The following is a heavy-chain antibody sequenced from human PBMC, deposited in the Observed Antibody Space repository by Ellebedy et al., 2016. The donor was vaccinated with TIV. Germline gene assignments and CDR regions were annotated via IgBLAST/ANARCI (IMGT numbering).Heavy chain of an antibody. Sequence: ASVKVSXXASGSTFPSYGITWLRQPPGQGLEWMGWISAYNGNTNYAQKFQGRVTMTRNTSISTAYMELSSLRSEDTAVYYCARVGPWGYEDYWGQGTLVRVSS. D-gene: IGHD3-16*01. V-gene: IGHV1-18*01. J-gene: IGHJ4*02. CDR1: GSTFPSYG. CDR2: ISAYNGNT. CDR3: ARVGPWGYEDY.